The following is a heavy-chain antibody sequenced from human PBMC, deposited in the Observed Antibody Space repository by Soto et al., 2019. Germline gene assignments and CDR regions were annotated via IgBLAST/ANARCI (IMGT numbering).Heavy chain of an antibody. Sequence: SETLSLTCTVSGGSISSSSYYWGWIRQPPGKGLEWIGSIYYSGSTYYNPSLKSRVTISVDTSKNQFSLKLSSVTAADTAVYYCAIEYYYGMDVWGQGTTVTVSS. CDR3: AIEYYYGMDV. CDR2: IYYSGST. J-gene: IGHJ6*02. CDR1: GGSISSSSYY. V-gene: IGHV4-39*01.